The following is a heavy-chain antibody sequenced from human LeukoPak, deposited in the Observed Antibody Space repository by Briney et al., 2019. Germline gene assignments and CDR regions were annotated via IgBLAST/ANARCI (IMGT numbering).Heavy chain of an antibody. D-gene: IGHD3-10*01. Sequence: GGSLRLSCAASGFTFSSYAMHWVRQAPGRGLEWVAVISYDGSNKYYADSVKGRFTMSRDNSKNTLYLQMNSLRAEDTAVYYCAKDGRGGSGSSYWGQGTLVTVSS. CDR2: ISYDGSNK. V-gene: IGHV3-30*04. J-gene: IGHJ4*02. CDR3: AKDGRGGSGSSY. CDR1: GFTFSSYA.